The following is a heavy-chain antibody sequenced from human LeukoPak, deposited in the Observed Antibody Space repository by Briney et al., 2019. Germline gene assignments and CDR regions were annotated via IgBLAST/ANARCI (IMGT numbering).Heavy chain of an antibody. V-gene: IGHV3-7*01. J-gene: IGHJ4*02. CDR3: ARDRPDSDFDY. CDR1: GFTFSNYW. Sequence: GGSLRLSCAASGFTFSNYWMSWVRQAPGKGLEWVANIKQDGSEKYYVDSVKGRFTISRDNAKNSLYLQMNSLRAEDTAVYYCARDRPDSDFDYCGQGTLVTVSS. CDR2: IKQDGSEK.